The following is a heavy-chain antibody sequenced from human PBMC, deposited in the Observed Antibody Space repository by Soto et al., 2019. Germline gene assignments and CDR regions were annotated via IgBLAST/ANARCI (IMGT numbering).Heavy chain of an antibody. Sequence: PGGSLRLSCAASGFTFSSYAMHWVRQAPGKGLEWVAVVSHDGKTEYHAASVKGRFTISRDTSANILSLQMNSLRDEDTAVYYCGIEPYLSGHYSARCHVSGQGRMVS. CDR3: GIEPYLSGHYSARCHV. CDR2: VSHDGKTE. V-gene: IGHV3-30*04. D-gene: IGHD1-26*01. J-gene: IGHJ3*01. CDR1: GFTFSSYA.